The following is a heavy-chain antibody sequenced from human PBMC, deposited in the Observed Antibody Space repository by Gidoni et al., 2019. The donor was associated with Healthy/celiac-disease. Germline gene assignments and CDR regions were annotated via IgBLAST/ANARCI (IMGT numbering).Heavy chain of an antibody. D-gene: IGHD3-10*01. CDR1: GGAISSGDYY. CDR3: ARAIWFREYGAFDI. Sequence: QVQLQESGPGLGKPSQTLSRTCTVSGGAISSGDYYWSWIRQPPGKGLEWIGYISYSGSTSYNPSLKSRVTISVDPSKNQFSLKLSSVTAADTAVYYCARAIWFREYGAFDIWGQGTMVTVSS. CDR2: ISYSGST. J-gene: IGHJ3*02. V-gene: IGHV4-30-4*01.